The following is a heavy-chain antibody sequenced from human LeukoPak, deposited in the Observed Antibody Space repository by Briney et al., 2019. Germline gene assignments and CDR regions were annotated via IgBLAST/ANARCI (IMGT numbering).Heavy chain of an antibody. J-gene: IGHJ3*01. V-gene: IGHV3-30*18. D-gene: IGHD3-22*01. CDR2: ISYDGSNK. CDR3: AKDWNYYDSSGPGA. CDR1: GFTFSSYG. Sequence: PGRSLRLSCAASGFTFSSYGMHWVRQAPGKGLEWVAVISYDGSNKYYADSVKGRFTISRDNSKNTLYLQMNSLRAEDTAVYYCAKDWNYYDSSGPGAWGQGTMVTVSS.